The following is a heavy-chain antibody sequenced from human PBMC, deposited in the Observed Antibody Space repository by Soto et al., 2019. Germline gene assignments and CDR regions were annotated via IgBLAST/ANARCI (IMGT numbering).Heavy chain of an antibody. CDR1: GDSISSYY. Sequence: SETLSLTCTVSGDSISSYYWSWIRQPPGKGLEWIGYIYYSGSTNYNPSLKSRVTISVDTSKNQFSLKLSSVTAADTAVYYCARARSGYYGSGSSPFDYWGQGTLVTVSS. J-gene: IGHJ4*02. V-gene: IGHV4-59*01. CDR3: ARARSGYYGSGSSPFDY. CDR2: IYYSGST. D-gene: IGHD3-10*01.